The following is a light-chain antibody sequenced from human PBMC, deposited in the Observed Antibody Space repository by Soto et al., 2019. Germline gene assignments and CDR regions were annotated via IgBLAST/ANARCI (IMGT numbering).Light chain of an antibody. CDR2: KAS. CDR1: QTISSW. J-gene: IGKJ2*01. V-gene: IGKV1-5*03. CDR3: QQYNSFPST. Sequence: DIQMTQSPSTLSASVGDRVTITCRASQTISSWLAWYQQRPGKAPKVLIYKASNLGSGVPSRFSGSGSGTEFSLTISSLQPDDFATSYCQQYNSFPSTFGQGTKVEI.